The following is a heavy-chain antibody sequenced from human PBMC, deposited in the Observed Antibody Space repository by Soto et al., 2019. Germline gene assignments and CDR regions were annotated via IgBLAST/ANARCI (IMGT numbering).Heavy chain of an antibody. CDR2: ISSSSRYI. CDR1: GFTFRDYY. D-gene: IGHD3-22*01. J-gene: IGHJ4*02. Sequence: GGSLRLSCAASGFTFRDYYMSWIRQAPGKGLEWVSYISSSSRYINYADSVKGRFTISRDNAKNSLYLQMNSPRAEDTAVYYCARGPDYYDSSGYYPLAYWGQGTLVTV. CDR3: ARGPDYYDSSGYYPLAY. V-gene: IGHV3-11*06.